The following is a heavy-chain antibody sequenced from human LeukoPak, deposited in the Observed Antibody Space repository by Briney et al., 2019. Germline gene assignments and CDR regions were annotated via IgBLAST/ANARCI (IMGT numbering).Heavy chain of an antibody. V-gene: IGHV4-34*01. Sequence: SETLSLTCAVYGGSFSGYYWSWIRQPPGKGLEWIGEINHSGSTNYNPSLKSRVTISVDTSKNQFSLKLSSVTAADTAVYYCARRVLGWQWPVYRWFDPWGQGTLVTVSS. CDR3: ARRVLGWQWPVYRWFDP. D-gene: IGHD6-19*01. CDR2: INHSGST. J-gene: IGHJ5*02. CDR1: GGSFSGYY.